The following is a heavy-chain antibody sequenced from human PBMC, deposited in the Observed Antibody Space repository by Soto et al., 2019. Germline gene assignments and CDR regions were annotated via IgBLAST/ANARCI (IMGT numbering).Heavy chain of an antibody. V-gene: IGHV4-39*01. CDR1: GGSISSSSYY. J-gene: IGHJ4*02. CDR3: ARTPILAGPSVLYFDY. CDR2: IYYSGST. Sequence: QLQLQESGPGLVKPSETLSLTCTVSGGSISSSSYYWGWIRQPPGKGLEWIGSIYYSGSTYYNPSLKSRVTISVDTSKNQFSLKLSSVTAADTAVYYCARTPILAGPSVLYFDYWGQGTLVTVSS. D-gene: IGHD6-13*01.